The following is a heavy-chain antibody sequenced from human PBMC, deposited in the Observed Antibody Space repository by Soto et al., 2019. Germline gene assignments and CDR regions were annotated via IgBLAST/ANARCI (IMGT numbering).Heavy chain of an antibody. V-gene: IGHV3-48*03. CDR2: ISSGGSTI. Sequence: PGGSLRLSCAASGFTFSSYDTNWVRQAPGKGLEWVSSISSGGSTIYYADSVKGRFTISRDNAKNSLYLQMNSLRAEDTAIYYCAREYYYGSGYFDYWGQGTLVTVSS. D-gene: IGHD3-10*01. CDR3: AREYYYGSGYFDY. J-gene: IGHJ4*02. CDR1: GFTFSSYD.